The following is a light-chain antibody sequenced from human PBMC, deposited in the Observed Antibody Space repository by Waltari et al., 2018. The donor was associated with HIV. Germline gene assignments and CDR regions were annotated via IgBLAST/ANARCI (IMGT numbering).Light chain of an antibody. J-gene: IGLJ7*01. CDR1: SSNAGRNE. V-gene: IGLV1-47*01. Sequence: QSVRPQPPSASGPHGQRVTISCSASSSNAGRNEVYWVQQLPGTAPKLLSHRNNQRPSGVPDRFSVSKSGTSASLAISGLRSEDEADYYCAAWDDSLSGAVFGGGTQLTVL. CDR3: AAWDDSLSGAV. CDR2: RNN.